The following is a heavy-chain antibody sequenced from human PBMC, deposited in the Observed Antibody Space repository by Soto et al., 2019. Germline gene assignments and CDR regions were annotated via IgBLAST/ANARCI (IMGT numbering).Heavy chain of an antibody. J-gene: IGHJ6*02. CDR3: ARLSSAKNYYYYYGMDV. CDR1: RYSFTTYW. V-gene: IGHV5-51*01. Sequence: GESLKISCKGSRYSFTTYWIGWVRQMPGKGLEWMGIIYPGDSDTRYSPSFQGQVTISADKSISTAYLQWSSLKASDTAMYYCARLSSAKNYYYYYGMDVWGQGTTVTVSS. D-gene: IGHD5-18*01. CDR2: IYPGDSDT.